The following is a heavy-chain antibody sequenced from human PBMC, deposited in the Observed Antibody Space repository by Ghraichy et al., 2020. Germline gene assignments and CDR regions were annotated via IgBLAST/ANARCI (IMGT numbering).Heavy chain of an antibody. CDR2: ISGSGGST. V-gene: IGHV3-23*01. CDR1: GFTFSSYA. D-gene: IGHD2-15*01. Sequence: LSLSCAASGFTFSSYAMSWVRQAPGKGLEWVSAISGSGGSTYYAYSVKGRFTISRDNSKNTLYLQMNSLRAEDTAVYYCAKDPGSGGDYWCQGTLVTVSS. J-gene: IGHJ4*02. CDR3: AKDPGSGGDY.